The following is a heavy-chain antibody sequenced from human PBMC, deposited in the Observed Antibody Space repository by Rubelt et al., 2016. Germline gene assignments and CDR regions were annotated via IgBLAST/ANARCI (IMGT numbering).Heavy chain of an antibody. J-gene: IGHJ5*02. CDR3: ATSEGIAAAGTSHFDP. V-gene: IGHV4-39*07. D-gene: IGHD6-13*01. CDR2: IYYSGRT. Sequence: QLQLQESGPGLVKPSETLSLTCTVSGGSISSSSYYWGWIRQPPGKWLEWIGSIYYSGRTYYNPSLKRRVTISVDTSKNQFSLKLRSVTAADTAVYYCATSEGIAAAGTSHFDPWGQGTLATVSS. CDR1: GGSISSSSYY.